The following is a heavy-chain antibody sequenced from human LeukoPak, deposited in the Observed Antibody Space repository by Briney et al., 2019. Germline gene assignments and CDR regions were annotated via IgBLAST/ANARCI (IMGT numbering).Heavy chain of an antibody. CDR2: IYYSGST. Sequence: PSETLSLTCTVSGGSISSYYWSWIRQPPGKGLEWIGYIYYSGSTNYNPSLKSRVTISVDTSKNQFSLKLSSVTAADTAVYYCARWYCSSTSCYEGDVAFDIWGQGTMVTVSS. J-gene: IGHJ3*02. CDR1: GGSISSYY. D-gene: IGHD2-2*01. V-gene: IGHV4-59*01. CDR3: ARWYCSSTSCYEGDVAFDI.